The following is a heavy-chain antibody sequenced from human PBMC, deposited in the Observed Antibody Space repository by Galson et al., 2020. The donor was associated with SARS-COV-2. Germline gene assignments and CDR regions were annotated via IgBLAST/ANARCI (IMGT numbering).Heavy chain of an antibody. J-gene: IGHJ6*02. V-gene: IGHV3-30*01. D-gene: IGHD5-18*01. CDR3: ARELLPQYGMDV. CDR2: ISYDGSNK. Sequence: EWVAVISYDGSNKYYADSVKGRFTISRDNSKNTLYLQMNSLRAEDTAVYYCARELLPQYGMDVWGQGTTVTVSS.